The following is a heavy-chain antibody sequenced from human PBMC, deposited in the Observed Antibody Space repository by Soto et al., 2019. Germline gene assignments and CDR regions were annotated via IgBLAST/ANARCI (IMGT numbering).Heavy chain of an antibody. CDR2: ISWNSGSI. CDR3: VSGCSGGSCYYYYYGLDV. CDR1: GFTFDDYA. V-gene: IGHV3-9*01. D-gene: IGHD2-15*01. Sequence: PGGSLRLSCAASGFTFDDYAMHWVRQAPGKGLEWVSGISWNSGSIGYADSVKGRFTISRDNAKNSLYLQMNSLRAEDTALYYCVSGCSGGSCYYYYYGLDVWGQGTTVTVSS. J-gene: IGHJ6*02.